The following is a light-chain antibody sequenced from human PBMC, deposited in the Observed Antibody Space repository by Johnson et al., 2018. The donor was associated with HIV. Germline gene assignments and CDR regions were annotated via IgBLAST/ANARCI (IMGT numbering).Light chain of an antibody. J-gene: IGLJ1*01. CDR2: ENT. V-gene: IGLV1-51*02. CDR3: GTWDSSLSASYV. CDR1: SSNIGNNY. Sequence: QSVFTQPPSVSAAPGQKVTISCSGSSSNIGNNYVSWYQQLPGTAPKLLIYENTKRPSGIPDRFSGSKSGTSATLGITGLQTGDEADYYCGTWDSSLSASYVFGTGTKVTVL.